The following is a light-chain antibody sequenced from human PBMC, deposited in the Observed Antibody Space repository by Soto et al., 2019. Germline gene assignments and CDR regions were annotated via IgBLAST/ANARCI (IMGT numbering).Light chain of an antibody. J-gene: IGKJ2*01. CDR1: QSISSW. Sequence: DIQMTQSPSTLSASVGDRVTITCRASQSISSWLAWYQQKPGKAPKLLIYDASTLESGVPSRFSGSGSGTEFTLTSLKLHPYDFDTYYCQHYNSYYTFGQGTKVEIK. CDR3: QHYNSYYT. CDR2: DAS. V-gene: IGKV1-5*01.